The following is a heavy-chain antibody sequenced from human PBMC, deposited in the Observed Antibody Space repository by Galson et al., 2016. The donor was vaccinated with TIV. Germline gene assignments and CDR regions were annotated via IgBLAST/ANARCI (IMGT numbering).Heavy chain of an antibody. D-gene: IGHD3-9*01. J-gene: IGHJ1*01. CDR3: SRVGYTLTAYHLYFQY. CDR1: GGTFSNYP. CDR2: IIPIFGTP. Sequence: SVKVSCQASGGTFSNYPISWVRQAPGQGLEWMGGIIPIFGTPKYAQKFQGRVTISTDASTSITYSELNRLRSEDTAVYYCSRVGYTLTAYHLYFQYWGHGTLVTVSS. V-gene: IGHV1-69*05.